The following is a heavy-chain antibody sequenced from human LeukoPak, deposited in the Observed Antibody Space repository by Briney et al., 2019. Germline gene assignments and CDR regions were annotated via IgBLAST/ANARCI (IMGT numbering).Heavy chain of an antibody. CDR3: ARDDFDWTNYFDY. D-gene: IGHD3-9*01. CDR2: INTDGSST. Sequence: GGSLRLSCAASGFTFSSFWMHWVRQAPGKGLVWVSRINTDGSSTSYADSVKGRFTISRDNAKNSLYLQMNSLRAEDTAVYHCARDDFDWTNYFDYWGQGTLVTVSS. CDR1: GFTFSSFW. V-gene: IGHV3-74*01. J-gene: IGHJ4*02.